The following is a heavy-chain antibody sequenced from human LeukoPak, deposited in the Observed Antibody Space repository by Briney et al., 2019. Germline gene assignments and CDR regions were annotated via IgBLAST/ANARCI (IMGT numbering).Heavy chain of an antibody. J-gene: IGHJ4*02. CDR1: GYTFTSYD. V-gene: IGHV1-8*01. Sequence: ASVKVSCKASGYTFTSYDINWVRQASGQGLEWMGWMNPNSGNTGYAQKFQGRVTMTRNTSISTAYMELSSLRFEDTAVYYCARGRESGGYCSGGSCYSDYWGQGTLVTVSS. D-gene: IGHD2-15*01. CDR2: MNPNSGNT. CDR3: ARGRESGGYCSGGSCYSDY.